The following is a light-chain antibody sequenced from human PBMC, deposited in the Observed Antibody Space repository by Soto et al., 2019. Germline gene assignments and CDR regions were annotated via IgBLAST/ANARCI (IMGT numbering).Light chain of an antibody. CDR2: AAS. CDR3: QQYDNWPWT. V-gene: IGKV3-15*01. Sequence: EIVMTQSPATLSVSPGERATLSCRASQSVNNNLAWYQQKPGQAPRLLTYAASTGATGIPARFSGSGSGTEFTLTISSLQSEDFAVYYCQQYDNWPWTFGQGTKVEIK. J-gene: IGKJ1*01. CDR1: QSVNNN.